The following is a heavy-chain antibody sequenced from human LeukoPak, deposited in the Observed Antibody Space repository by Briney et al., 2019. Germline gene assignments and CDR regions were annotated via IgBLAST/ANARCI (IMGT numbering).Heavy chain of an antibody. CDR3: ARDLYGVQHDY. J-gene: IGHJ4*02. CDR2: IYIICST. V-gene: IGHV3-53*01. D-gene: IGHD6-6*01. CDR1: GFTVSSNY. Sequence: PGRSLRLSCAASGFTVSSNYMNWVRQAPPKGLELVSVIYIICSTYYADSVNGRFTISRDNSKNTLYLQMNSLRAADTAVYYCARDLYGVQHDYWRQGTLVTVSS.